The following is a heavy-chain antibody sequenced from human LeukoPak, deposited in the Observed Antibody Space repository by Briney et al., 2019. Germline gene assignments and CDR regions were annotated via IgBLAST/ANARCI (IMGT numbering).Heavy chain of an antibody. CDR2: MNPNSGNT. CDR3: ARGGNNWGDGAFDI. CDR1: GYTFTSYD. J-gene: IGHJ3*02. V-gene: IGHV1-8*01. Sequence: ASVKVSCKASGYTFTSYDINWVRQTTGQGLEWMGWMNPNSGNTGYAQKFQGRVTMTRNTSISTAYMELSSLRSEDTAVYYCARGGNNWGDGAFDIWGQGTMVTVSS. D-gene: IGHD1/OR15-1a*01.